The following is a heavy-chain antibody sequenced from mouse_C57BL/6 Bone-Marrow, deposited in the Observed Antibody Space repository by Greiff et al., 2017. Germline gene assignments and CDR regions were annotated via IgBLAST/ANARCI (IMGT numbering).Heavy chain of an antibody. CDR2: IYPGDGDT. D-gene: IGHD1-1*01. CDR1: GYAFSSYW. V-gene: IGHV1-80*01. J-gene: IGHJ3*01. CDR3: AAGDYYGSSCVGFAY. Sequence: QVQLQQSGAELVKPGASVKISCKASGYAFSSYWMNWVKQRPGQGLEWIGQIYPGDGDTNYNGKFKGKATLTADKSSSTAYMQLSSLTSEDSAVYFCAAGDYYGSSCVGFAYWGQGTLVTVSA.